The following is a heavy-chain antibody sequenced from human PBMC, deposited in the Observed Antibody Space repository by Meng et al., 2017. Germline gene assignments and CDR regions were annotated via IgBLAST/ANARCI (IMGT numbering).Heavy chain of an antibody. CDR2: TYYTTEGYN. D-gene: IGHD1-26*01. V-gene: IGHV6-1*01. Sequence: QVHLQQPGPGLVKPQPTLPLTCANSGDSVSSNSAAWNWNRPSPSRGLEWLGRTYYTTEGYNDYAVSLKGRITINPDTSKNHFSLQLNSVTPEDTAVYYCVRDVRGTYFEYWGQGTLVTVSS. CDR1: GDSVSSNSAA. J-gene: IGHJ4*02. CDR3: VRDVRGTYFEY.